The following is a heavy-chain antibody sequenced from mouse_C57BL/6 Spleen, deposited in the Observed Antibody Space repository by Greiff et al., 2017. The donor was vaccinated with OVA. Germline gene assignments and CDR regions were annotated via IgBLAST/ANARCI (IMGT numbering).Heavy chain of an antibody. CDR3: ARERGRSSSFAY. CDR2: ISDGGSYT. D-gene: IGHD1-1*01. CDR1: GFTFSSYA. Sequence: EVQLVESGGGLVKPGGSLKLSCAASGFTFSSYAMSWVRQTPEKRLEWVATISDGGSYTYYPDNVKGRFTISRDNAKNNLYLQMSHLKSEDTAMYYCARERGRSSSFAYWGQGTLVTVSA. J-gene: IGHJ3*01. V-gene: IGHV5-4*01.